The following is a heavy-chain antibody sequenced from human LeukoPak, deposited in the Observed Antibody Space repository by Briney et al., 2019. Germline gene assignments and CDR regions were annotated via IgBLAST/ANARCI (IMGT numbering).Heavy chain of an antibody. J-gene: IGHJ5*02. V-gene: IGHV1-2*06. CDR2: NNPNSGGT. CDR3: ARDDDAGWFGEVLKYNWFDP. D-gene: IGHD3-10*01. Sequence: ASVKVSCKASGYTFTGYYMHWVRQAPGQGREWMGRNNPNSGGTNYAQKFQGRVTMTRDTSISTAYMELSRLRSDDTAVYYCARDDDAGWFGEVLKYNWFDPWGQGTLVTVSS. CDR1: GYTFTGYY.